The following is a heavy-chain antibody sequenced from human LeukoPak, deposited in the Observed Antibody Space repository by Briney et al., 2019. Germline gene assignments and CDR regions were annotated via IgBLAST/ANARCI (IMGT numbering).Heavy chain of an antibody. CDR3: ATDPYYYGSGSPTK. CDR2: FDPEDGET. D-gene: IGHD3-10*01. J-gene: IGHJ4*02. CDR1: GYTLTELS. Sequence: ASVKVSCKVSGYTLTELSMHWVRQAPGKGLEWMGGFDPEDGETIYAQKFQGRVTMTEDTSTDTAYMELSSLRSEDTAVYYCATDPYYYGSGSPTKWGQGTLVTVSS. V-gene: IGHV1-24*01.